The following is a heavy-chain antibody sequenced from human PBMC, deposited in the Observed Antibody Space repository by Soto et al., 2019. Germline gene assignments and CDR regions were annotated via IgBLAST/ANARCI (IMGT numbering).Heavy chain of an antibody. V-gene: IGHV2-5*02. CDR3: AHRPSYCSGGSCYSGFDY. D-gene: IGHD2-15*01. CDR1: GFSLSTSGVG. CDR2: IYWDDDK. J-gene: IGHJ4*02. Sequence: QITLKESGPTLVKPTQTLTLTCTFSGFSLSTSGVGVGWIRQPQGKALECLALIYWDDDKRYSPSLKSRLTITKDTTKNQVVLTMTNMDPVDTATYYCAHRPSYCSGGSCYSGFDYWGQGTLVTVSS.